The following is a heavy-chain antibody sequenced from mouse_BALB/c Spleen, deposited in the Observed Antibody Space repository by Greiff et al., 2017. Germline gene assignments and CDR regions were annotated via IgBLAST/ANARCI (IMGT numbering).Heavy chain of an antibody. D-gene: IGHD1-1*01. CDR3: ARGQATVAYFDY. J-gene: IGHJ2*01. Sequence: DVMLVESGGGLVKPGGSLKLSCAASGFTFSSYAMSWVRQTPEKRLEWVASISSGGSTYYPDSVKGRFTISRDNARNILYLQMSSLRSEDTAMYYCARGQATVAYFDYWGQGTTLTVSS. CDR2: ISSGGST. V-gene: IGHV5-6-5*01. CDR1: GFTFSSYA.